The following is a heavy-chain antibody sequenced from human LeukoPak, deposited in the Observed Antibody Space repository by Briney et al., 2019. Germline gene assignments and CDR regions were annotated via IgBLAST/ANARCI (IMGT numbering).Heavy chain of an antibody. J-gene: IGHJ4*02. D-gene: IGHD2-15*01. CDR1: GFTFSSYA. CDR2: VSGISNGT. V-gene: IGHV3-23*01. CDR3: AKAPVTTCRGAFCYPFDY. Sequence: GGSLRLSCAASGFTFSSYAMSWVRQAPGKGLEWVSAVSGISNGTYYADSVKGRFTISRDSSKNTLFLQMNRLRPEDAAVYYCAKAPVTTCRGAFCYPFDYWGLGTLVTVSS.